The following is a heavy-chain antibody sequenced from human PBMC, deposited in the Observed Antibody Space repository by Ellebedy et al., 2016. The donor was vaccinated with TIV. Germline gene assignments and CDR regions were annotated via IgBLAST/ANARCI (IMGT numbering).Heavy chain of an antibody. Sequence: GGSLRLSXVASGFTFSDYYMTWIRQAPGKGLEYVSYISHSGTVIIYADSVKGRFTISRDNAKNSLYLQMNSLRVEDTALYYCATPVREPRYWGQGTLVTVSS. J-gene: IGHJ4*02. CDR1: GFTFSDYY. CDR3: ATPVREPRY. V-gene: IGHV3-11*01. D-gene: IGHD3-10*01. CDR2: ISHSGTVI.